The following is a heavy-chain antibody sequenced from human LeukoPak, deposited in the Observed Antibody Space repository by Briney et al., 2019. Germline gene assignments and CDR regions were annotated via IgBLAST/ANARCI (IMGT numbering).Heavy chain of an antibody. V-gene: IGHV4-39*01. CDR3: ARLVVGSTFDY. J-gene: IGHJ4*02. Sequence: SETLSLTCTVSGGSISSSSYYWGWIRQPPGKGLEWIGSIYYSGSTYYNPSLKSRVTISVDTSKNQFSLKLSSVTAADTAVYYCARLVVGSTFDYWGQGTLVTVSS. D-gene: IGHD2-21*01. CDR1: GGSISSSSYY. CDR2: IYYSGST.